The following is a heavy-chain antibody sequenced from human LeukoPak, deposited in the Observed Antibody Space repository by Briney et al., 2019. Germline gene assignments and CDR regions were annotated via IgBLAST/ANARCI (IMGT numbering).Heavy chain of an antibody. Sequence: SQTLSLTCAVSGGSISGGGCSWGWIRQPPGKGLEWIGYIYHSGSTYYNPSLKSRVTISVDRSKNQFSLKLSSVTAADTAVYYCARGITMITWDVDYFDYWGQGTLVTVSS. CDR2: IYHSGST. D-gene: IGHD3-22*01. J-gene: IGHJ4*02. CDR3: ARGITMITWDVDYFDY. CDR1: GGSISGGGCS. V-gene: IGHV4-30-2*01.